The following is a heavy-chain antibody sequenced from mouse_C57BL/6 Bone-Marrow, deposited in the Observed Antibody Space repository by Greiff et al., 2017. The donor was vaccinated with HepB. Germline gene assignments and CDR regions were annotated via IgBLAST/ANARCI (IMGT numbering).Heavy chain of an antibody. J-gene: IGHJ3*01. D-gene: IGHD2-4*01. CDR1: GYTFTSYW. Sequence: QVQLQQPGAELVMPGASVKLSCKASGYTFTSYWMHWVKQRPGPGLEWIGEIDPSDSYTNYNQKFKGKSTLTVDKSSSTAYMQISSLTSEDSAVYYRAREYDYDEGLAYWGQGTVVTVSA. CDR3: AREYDYDEGLAY. CDR2: IDPSDSYT. V-gene: IGHV1-69*01.